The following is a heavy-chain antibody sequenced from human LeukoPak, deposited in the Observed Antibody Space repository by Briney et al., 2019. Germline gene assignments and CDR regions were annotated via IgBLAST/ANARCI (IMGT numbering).Heavy chain of an antibody. CDR3: ATTYYDILTGKSSVDY. D-gene: IGHD3-9*01. CDR1: GGSISSGSYY. J-gene: IGHJ4*02. Sequence: SENLSLTCTVSGGSISSGSYYWSWIRQPAGKGLEWIGRIYTSGSTNYNPSLKSRVTISVDTSKNQFSLKLSSVTAADTAVYYCATTYYDILTGKSSVDYWGQGTLVTVSS. V-gene: IGHV4-61*02. CDR2: IYTSGST.